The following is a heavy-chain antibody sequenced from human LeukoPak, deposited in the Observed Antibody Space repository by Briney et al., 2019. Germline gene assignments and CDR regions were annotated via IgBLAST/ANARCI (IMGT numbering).Heavy chain of an antibody. J-gene: IGHJ4*02. D-gene: IGHD5-12*01. CDR2: IYYSGST. CDR1: GGSISSSSYY. V-gene: IGHV4-39*01. CDR3: ARPASSGYAYYFDY. Sequence: SETLSLTCTVSGGSISSSSYYWGWIRQPPGKGLEWIGSIYYSGSTYYNPSLKSRVTISVDTSKNQFSLKLSSVTAADTAVYYCARPASSGYAYYFDYWGQGTLVTVSS.